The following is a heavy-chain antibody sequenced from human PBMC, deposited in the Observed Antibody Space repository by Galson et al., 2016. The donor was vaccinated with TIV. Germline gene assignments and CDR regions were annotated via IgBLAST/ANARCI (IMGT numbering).Heavy chain of an antibody. J-gene: IGHJ3*01. Sequence: SLRLSCAASGFTFSGYVKNWVRQAPGKGLEWVSSISLNGGTTYYVDSVEGRFTISRDNSKYTLYLQMNSLRPEDTAIYYCTKVDKSGDYSWDAFDVWGQGAMVTVSS. D-gene: IGHD1-26*01. CDR1: GFTFSGYV. V-gene: IGHV3-23*01. CDR3: TKVDKSGDYSWDAFDV. CDR2: ISLNGGTT.